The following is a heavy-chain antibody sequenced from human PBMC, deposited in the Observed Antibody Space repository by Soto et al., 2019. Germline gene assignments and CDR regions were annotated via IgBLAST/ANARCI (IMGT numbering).Heavy chain of an antibody. D-gene: IGHD2-2*01. J-gene: IGHJ6*02. Sequence: SETLSLTCTVSGGSISSGGYYWSWIRQHPGKGLEWIGYIYYSGSTYYNPSLKSRVTISVDTSKNQFSLKLSSVTAADTAVYYCARDSVVVPGSRGMDAWGQGTTVTVSS. CDR1: GGSISSGGYY. CDR2: IYYSGST. CDR3: ARDSVVVPGSRGMDA. V-gene: IGHV4-31*03.